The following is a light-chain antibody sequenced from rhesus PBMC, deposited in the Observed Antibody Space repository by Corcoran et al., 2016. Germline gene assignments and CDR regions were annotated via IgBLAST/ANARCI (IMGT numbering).Light chain of an antibody. V-gene: IGKV6-55*01. Sequence: EIVLTQSPAFQSVTLKEKVTIPCQASQNIGSSLHWSQQKPDQSPNLLIKDAYQSHSRVPSRFSGSGSGTDFTLTIKSLEAEDAATYYCQQSSSFPHTFGQGTKVEIK. J-gene: IGKJ1*01. CDR3: QQSSSFPHT. CDR2: DAY. CDR1: QNIGSS.